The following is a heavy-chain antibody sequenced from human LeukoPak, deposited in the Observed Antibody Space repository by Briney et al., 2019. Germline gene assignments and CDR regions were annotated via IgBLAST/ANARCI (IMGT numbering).Heavy chain of an antibody. Sequence: GGSLRLSCAASGFTFSNYWMHWVRQAPGKGLVWVSRIHSDGSSTTSADSVRGRFTISRDNAENTLYLQMNSLRAEDTAVYFCARGNAHAFDIWGQGTMVTVSS. CDR1: GFTFSNYW. J-gene: IGHJ3*02. D-gene: IGHD1-1*01. V-gene: IGHV3-74*01. CDR3: ARGNAHAFDI. CDR2: IHSDGSST.